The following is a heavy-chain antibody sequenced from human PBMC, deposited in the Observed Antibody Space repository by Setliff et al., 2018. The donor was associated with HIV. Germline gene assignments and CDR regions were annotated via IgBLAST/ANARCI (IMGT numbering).Heavy chain of an antibody. J-gene: IGHJ4*02. CDR2: IKQDGSEK. CDR3: ARHDILTGYYTYFDY. D-gene: IGHD3-9*01. Sequence: GGSLRLSCAASGFTFSSHWMSWIRQAPGKGLEWVASIKQDGSEKYFVDSVKGRVTLTTDTSTSTAYMELRSLRPDDTAVYYCARHDILTGYYTYFDYWGQGTLVTVSS. CDR1: GFTFSSHW. V-gene: IGHV3-7*03.